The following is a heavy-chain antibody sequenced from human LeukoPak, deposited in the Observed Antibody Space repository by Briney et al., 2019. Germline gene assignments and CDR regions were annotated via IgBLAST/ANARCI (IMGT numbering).Heavy chain of an antibody. V-gene: IGHV1-8*02. J-gene: IGHJ5*02. CDR2: INPNSGNT. CDR1: GYTFIGYY. Sequence: RASVKVSCKASGYTFIGYYIHWVRQAPGQGLEWMGWINPNSGNTGYAQKFQGRVTMTRNTSISTAYMELSSLRSEDTAVYYCARGQRFVVVARFVYEFDPWGQGTLVTVSS. CDR3: ARGQRFVVVARFVYEFDP. D-gene: IGHD2-15*01.